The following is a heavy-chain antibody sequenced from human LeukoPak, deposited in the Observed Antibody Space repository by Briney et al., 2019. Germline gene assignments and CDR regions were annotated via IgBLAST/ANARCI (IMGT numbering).Heavy chain of an antibody. J-gene: IGHJ3*02. D-gene: IGHD3-22*01. V-gene: IGHV4-61*02. CDR2: IYSSGST. Sequence: SQTLSLTCTVSGGSISSGSYYWSWIRQPAGKGLEWIGRIYSSGSTNYNPSLKSRVTISVDTSKNQFSLKLSSVTAADTAVYFCARGPYSYDSSGAFDIWGQGTMVTVSS. CDR1: GGSISSGSYY. CDR3: ARGPYSYDSSGAFDI.